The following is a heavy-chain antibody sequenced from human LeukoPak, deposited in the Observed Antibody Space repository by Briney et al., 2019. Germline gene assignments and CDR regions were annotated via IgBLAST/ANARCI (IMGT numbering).Heavy chain of an antibody. Sequence: SGTLSLTCAVSGGSISSSNWWSWVRPPPGKGLEWIGEIYHSRSTNYNSSLKSRVTISVDKSKNQFSLKLSSVTAADTAVYYCARYLEGFGESRYYYYMDVWGKGTTVTISS. J-gene: IGHJ6*03. CDR2: IYHSRST. V-gene: IGHV4-4*02. CDR3: ARYLEGFGESRYYYYMDV. CDR1: GGSISSSNW. D-gene: IGHD3-10*01.